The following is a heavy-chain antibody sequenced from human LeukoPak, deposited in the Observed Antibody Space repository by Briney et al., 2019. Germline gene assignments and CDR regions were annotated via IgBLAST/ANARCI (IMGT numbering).Heavy chain of an antibody. CDR3: ARRNDFEI. Sequence: PSETLSLTCTVSGGSISSDHWDWIRQPPGKGLEWIGCIYYSGSTYYNPSLKSRVTISVDMSKSQFSLRLTSVTAADTAVYYCARRNDFEIWGQGTLVTVSS. CDR1: GGSISSDH. J-gene: IGHJ3*02. CDR2: IYYSGST. V-gene: IGHV4-59*01.